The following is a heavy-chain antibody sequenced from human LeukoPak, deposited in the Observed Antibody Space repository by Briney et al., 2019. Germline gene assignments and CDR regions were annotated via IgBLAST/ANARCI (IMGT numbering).Heavy chain of an antibody. CDR3: ASEPRYYYDSSGYYY. D-gene: IGHD3-22*01. CDR2: INPNSGGT. V-gene: IGHV1-2*06. Sequence: GASVKVSCKASGYTFTGYYMHWLRQAPGQGLEWMGRINPNSGGTNYAQKFQGRVTMTRDTSISTAYMELSRLRSDDTAVYYCASEPRYYYDSSGYYYWGQGTLVTVSS. J-gene: IGHJ4*02. CDR1: GYTFTGYY.